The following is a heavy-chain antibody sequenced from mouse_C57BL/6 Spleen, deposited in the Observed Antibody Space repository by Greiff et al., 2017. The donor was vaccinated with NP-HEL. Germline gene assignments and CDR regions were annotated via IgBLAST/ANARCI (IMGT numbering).Heavy chain of an antibody. Sequence: EVMLVESGGDLVKPGGSLKLSCAASGFTFSSYGMSWVRQTPDKRLEWVATISSGGSYTYYPDSVKGRFTISRDNAKNTLYLQMSSLKSEDTAMYYCAIYPFAYWGQGTLVTVSA. CDR1: GFTFSSYG. D-gene: IGHD2-1*01. J-gene: IGHJ3*01. CDR2: ISSGGSYT. V-gene: IGHV5-6*01. CDR3: AIYPFAY.